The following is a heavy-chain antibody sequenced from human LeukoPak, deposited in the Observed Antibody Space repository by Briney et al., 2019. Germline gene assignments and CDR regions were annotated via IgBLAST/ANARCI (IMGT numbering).Heavy chain of an antibody. D-gene: IGHD3-22*01. CDR1: GYTFTSYY. J-gene: IGHJ3*02. V-gene: IGHV1-46*01. Sequence: ASVKVSCKASGYTFTSYYMHWVRQAPGQGLEWMGIINPSGGSTSYAQKFQGRVTMTRDMSTSTVYMELSSLRSEDTAVYYCAKDAPYYYDSSGYGGAFDIWGQGTMVTVSS. CDR2: INPSGGST. CDR3: AKDAPYYYDSSGYGGAFDI.